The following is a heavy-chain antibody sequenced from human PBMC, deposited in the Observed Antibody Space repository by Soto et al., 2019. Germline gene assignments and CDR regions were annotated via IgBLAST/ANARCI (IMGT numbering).Heavy chain of an antibody. CDR1: GGTFSSYT. D-gene: IGHD2-15*01. J-gene: IGHJ3*02. Sequence: GASVKVSCKASGGTFSSYTISWVRQAPGQGLEWMGRIIPILGIANYAQKFQGRVTITADKSTSTAYMGLSSLRSEDTAVYYCAATSPAQYCSGGSCYFDAFDIWGQGTMVTVSS. CDR3: AATSPAQYCSGGSCYFDAFDI. CDR2: IIPILGIA. V-gene: IGHV1-69*02.